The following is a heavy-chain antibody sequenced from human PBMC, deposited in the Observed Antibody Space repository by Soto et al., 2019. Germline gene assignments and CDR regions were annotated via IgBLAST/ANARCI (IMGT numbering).Heavy chain of an antibody. V-gene: IGHV1-69*06. CDR2: IIPIFGTA. J-gene: IGHJ4*02. Sequence: SVKVSCKASGGTFSSYAISWVRQAPGQGLEWMGGIIPIFGTANYAQKFQGRVTITADKSTSTAYMELSSLRAEDTAVYYCARDRRDGYQNGYYFDYWGQGTLVTVSS. D-gene: IGHD5-12*01. CDR1: GGTFSSYA. CDR3: ARDRRDGYQNGYYFDY.